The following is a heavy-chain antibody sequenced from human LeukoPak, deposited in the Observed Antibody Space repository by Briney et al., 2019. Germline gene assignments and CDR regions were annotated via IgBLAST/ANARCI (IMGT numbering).Heavy chain of an antibody. V-gene: IGHV1-18*01. CDR1: GYTFTSYG. J-gene: IGHJ1*01. CDR3: ARVYCGGDCYSSYFQH. CDR2: ISAYNSNT. D-gene: IGHD2-21*02. Sequence: ASVKVSCKASGYTFTSYGISWVRQAPGQGLEWMGWISAYNSNTNYAQKLQGRVTMTTDTSTSTAYMELRSLRSDDTAVYYCARVYCGGDCYSSYFQHWGQGTLVTVSS.